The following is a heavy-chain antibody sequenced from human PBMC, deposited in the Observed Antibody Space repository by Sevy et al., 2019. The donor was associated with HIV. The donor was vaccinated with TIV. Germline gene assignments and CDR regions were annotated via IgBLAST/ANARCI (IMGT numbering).Heavy chain of an antibody. CDR1: GYTFNTYN. CDR2: ISTYNGNT. J-gene: IGHJ4*02. CDR3: AREDYYGSGSSNY. D-gene: IGHD3-10*01. V-gene: IGHV1-18*01. Sequence: ASVKVSCKASGYTFNTYNINWVRQAPGQGLEWMGWISTYNGNTNHTQNLQGRITMTTDTSTSIAYMELRSLRSDDTAVYFCAREDYYGSGSSNYWGQGTLVTVSS.